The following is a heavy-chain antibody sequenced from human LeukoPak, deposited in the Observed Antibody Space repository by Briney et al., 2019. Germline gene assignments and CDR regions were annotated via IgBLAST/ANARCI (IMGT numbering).Heavy chain of an antibody. D-gene: IGHD3-10*01. Sequence: SETLSLTCTVSGGSVSSGSYYWSWIRQPPGKGLEWIGYIYSSGSTNYNPSLKSRVTISVDTSKNQFSLKLSSVTAADTAVYYCGRTEVRGVLRAQNFGMDGWGQGTTVTVSS. CDR3: GRTEVRGVLRAQNFGMDG. CDR2: IYSSGST. J-gene: IGHJ6*02. CDR1: GGSVSSGSYY. V-gene: IGHV4-61*01.